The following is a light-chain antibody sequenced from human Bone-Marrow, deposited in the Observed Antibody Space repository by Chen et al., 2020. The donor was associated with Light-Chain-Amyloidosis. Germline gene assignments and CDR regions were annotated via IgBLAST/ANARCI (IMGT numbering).Light chain of an antibody. CDR3: MQGTHWPPIT. CDR1: QSLVHSDGSTY. Sequence: DVVMTQSPLSLPVTLGQPASISCRSSQSLVHSDGSTYLNWFQQRPGQSPRRLIYKVSNRDSGVPDRFSGSGSATDFTLKISRVEAEDVGVYYCMQGTHWPPITFGQGTRLEIK. CDR2: KVS. V-gene: IGKV2-30*02. J-gene: IGKJ5*01.